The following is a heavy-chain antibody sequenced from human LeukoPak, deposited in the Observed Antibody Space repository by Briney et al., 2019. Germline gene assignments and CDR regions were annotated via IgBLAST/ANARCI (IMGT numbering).Heavy chain of an antibody. CDR2: INGAGVT. CDR3: ARRGVQGYMDV. CDR1: GLSVINHF. J-gene: IGHJ6*03. V-gene: IGHV3-53*01. Sequence: PGGSLRLSCAASGLSVINHFMHWVRQAPGEGLQWVSTINGAGVTYYAASVKGRFTISRDTVKNTFSLQMNNLRADDTAVYFCARRGVQGYMDVWGKGTTVTVSS. D-gene: IGHD1-26*01.